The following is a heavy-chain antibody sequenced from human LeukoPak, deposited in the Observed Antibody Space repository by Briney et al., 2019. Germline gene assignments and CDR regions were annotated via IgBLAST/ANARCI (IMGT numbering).Heavy chain of an antibody. Sequence: GAPLRLSSAASGITFSNFAISCLRQAAKRVVELATTISGSGGSTYCADSVKGRFTISRDNSKNTLYLLMNSLRAEDTAVYYCAKDPDYCSSITCYGGGFDYWGQGTLVTVSS. J-gene: IGHJ4*02. CDR3: AKDPDYCSSITCYGGGFDY. D-gene: IGHD2-2*01. V-gene: IGHV3-23*01. CDR2: ISGSGGST. CDR1: GITFSNFA.